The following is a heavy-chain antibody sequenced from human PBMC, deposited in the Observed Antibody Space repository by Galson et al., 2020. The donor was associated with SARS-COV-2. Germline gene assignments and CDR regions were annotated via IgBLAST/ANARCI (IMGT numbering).Heavy chain of an antibody. J-gene: IGHJ4*02. V-gene: IGHV4-34*01. Sequence: SETLSLTCAVYGGSFSGSYWSWIRQPPGKGLEWIGEINSSGSHNYNTTLKSRVTISVDTSKNHFSLKLSSVPAADTAVYYCAREENVFLEVTATRMCDFDYWGRGTLATVSS. CDR3: AREENVFLEVTATRMCDFDY. CDR2: INSSGSH. CDR1: GGSFSGSY. D-gene: IGHD2-21*02.